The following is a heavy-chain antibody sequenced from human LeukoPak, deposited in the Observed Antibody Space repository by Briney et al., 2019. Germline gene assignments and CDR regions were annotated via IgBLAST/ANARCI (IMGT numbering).Heavy chain of an antibody. V-gene: IGHV3-64*04. J-gene: IGHJ3*02. CDR3: ARGFGPDGFDI. D-gene: IGHD3-3*01. Sequence: TGGSLRLSCLVSGFTFSSYAMDWVRQAPGKGLEYVATISSYGDTTYYADSVKGRFTISRDNSKNTVYLQTKSLRAEDTAVYYCARGFGPDGFDIWGQGTVVTVSS. CDR2: ISSYGDTT. CDR1: GFTFSSYA.